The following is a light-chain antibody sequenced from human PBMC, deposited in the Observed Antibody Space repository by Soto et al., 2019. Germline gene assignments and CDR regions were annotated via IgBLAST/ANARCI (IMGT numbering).Light chain of an antibody. V-gene: IGKV3-15*01. Sequence: IVMTQSPVTLSASPGERATLSCRASKSVTSNLAWYQQKPGQAPRLLIYGVSTRATGIPARFSGSGSGTEFALTISSLQSEDFAVYYCQQYNDWPLAFGPGTKLEIK. CDR1: KSVTSN. J-gene: IGKJ2*01. CDR3: QQYNDWPLA. CDR2: GVS.